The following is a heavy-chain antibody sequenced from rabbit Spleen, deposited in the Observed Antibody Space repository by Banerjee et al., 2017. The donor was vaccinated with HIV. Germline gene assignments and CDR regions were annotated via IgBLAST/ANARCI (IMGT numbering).Heavy chain of an antibody. Sequence: QSLEESGGDLVKPGASLTLTCTASGVSFSFNSYMCWVRQAPGKGLEWIACIDTGSNGFTYFASWAKGRFTCSKTSSTTVTLQMTSLTAADTATYFCAREIWGSNWGYYLNLWGPGTLVTVS. J-gene: IGHJ4*01. CDR2: IDTGSNGFT. CDR1: GVSFSFNSY. D-gene: IGHD4-2*01. V-gene: IGHV1S40*01. CDR3: AREIWGSNWGYYLNL.